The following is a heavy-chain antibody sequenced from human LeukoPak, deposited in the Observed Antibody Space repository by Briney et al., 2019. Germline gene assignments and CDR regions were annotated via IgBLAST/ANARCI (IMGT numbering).Heavy chain of an antibody. D-gene: IGHD4-17*01. Sequence: SGGSLRLSCAASGFTFRKHYMSWIRQAPGRGPEWVAYIGASGSTRYYRDSVNGRFTISRDNAKNSLHLQMNSLRAEDTAVYYRAKDKGYYGDYEDLFDYWGQGTLVTVSS. CDR1: GFTFRKHY. J-gene: IGHJ4*02. CDR2: IGASGSTR. CDR3: AKDKGYYGDYEDLFDY. V-gene: IGHV3-11*01.